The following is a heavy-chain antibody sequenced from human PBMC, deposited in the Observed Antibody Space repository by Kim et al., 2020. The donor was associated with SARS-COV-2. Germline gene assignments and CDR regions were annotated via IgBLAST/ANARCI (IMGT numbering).Heavy chain of an antibody. J-gene: IGHJ3*02. V-gene: IGHV4-61*07. CDR3: ARRLDWNDLGWAFDI. Sequence: PSLKSRVTISVDTSKNQFSLKLSSVTAADTAVYYCARRLDWNDLGWAFDIWGQGTMVTVSS. D-gene: IGHD1-1*01.